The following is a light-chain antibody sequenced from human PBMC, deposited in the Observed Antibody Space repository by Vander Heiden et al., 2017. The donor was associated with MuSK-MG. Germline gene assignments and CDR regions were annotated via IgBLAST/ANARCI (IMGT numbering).Light chain of an antibody. V-gene: IGLV1-40*01. J-gene: IGLJ2*01. CDR1: SSNIGAGYD. CDR3: QSYDSSLSVVV. Sequence: QSVLTQPPPVSGAPGQRVTIPCTGSSSNIGAGYDVHWYQQLPGTAPKLLIYGNSNRPSGVPDRFSGSKSGTSASLAITGLQAEDEADYYCQSYDSSLSVVVFGGGTKLTVL. CDR2: GNS.